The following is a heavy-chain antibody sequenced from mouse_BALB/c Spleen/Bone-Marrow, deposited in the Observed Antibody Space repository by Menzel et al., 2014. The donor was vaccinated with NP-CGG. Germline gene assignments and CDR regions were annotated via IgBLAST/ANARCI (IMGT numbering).Heavy chain of an antibody. CDR2: IDPENGDT. Sequence: EVQLQQFGAELVRSGASVKLSCTASGFNIKDYCMHWVKQRPEQGLEWIGWIDPENGDTEYAPKFQGKATMTADTSSNTAYLQLSSLTSEDTAVYYCNRYDWYFDVWGAGTTVTVSS. J-gene: IGHJ1*01. CDR1: GFNIKDYC. D-gene: IGHD2-14*01. V-gene: IGHV14-4*02. CDR3: NRYDWYFDV.